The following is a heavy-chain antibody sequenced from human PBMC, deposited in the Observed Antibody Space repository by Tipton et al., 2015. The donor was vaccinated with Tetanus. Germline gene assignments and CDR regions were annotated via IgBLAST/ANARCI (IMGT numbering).Heavy chain of an antibody. D-gene: IGHD1-14*01. V-gene: IGHV1-8*01. Sequence: QSGPEVKKPGASVKVSCKASGYTFTSYDINWMRQAAGQGLEWMGWMNPNSGSTGYAQKFQGRLSMTRDTSITTAYMELSSLTSEDTAVYYCARAPNRISRAYDYWGQGTQITVSS. J-gene: IGHJ4*02. CDR2: MNPNSGST. CDR1: GYTFTSYD. CDR3: ARAPNRISRAYDY.